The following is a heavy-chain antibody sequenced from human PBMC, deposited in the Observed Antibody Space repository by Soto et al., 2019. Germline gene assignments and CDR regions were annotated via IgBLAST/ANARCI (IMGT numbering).Heavy chain of an antibody. CDR3: ARRRGYSYGIDY. D-gene: IGHD5-18*01. Sequence: EVQLVETGGGLIQPGESLRLSCAASGFSVSSNYMIWVRQAPGKGLEWVAVIYAGGSTYYADSVKGRFAISKDNSPNALYIKMNSMRAENTALYACARRRGYSYGIDYWGQGTLVTVSS. V-gene: IGHV3-53*02. J-gene: IGHJ4*02. CDR1: GFSVSSNY. CDR2: IYAGGST.